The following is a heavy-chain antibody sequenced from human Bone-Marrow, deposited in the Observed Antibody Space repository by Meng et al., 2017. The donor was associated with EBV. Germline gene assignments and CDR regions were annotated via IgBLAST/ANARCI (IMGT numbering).Heavy chain of an antibody. V-gene: IGHV3-21*01. CDR3: ARPLYGSGSFRFDY. D-gene: IGHD3-10*01. J-gene: IGHJ4*02. Sequence: EVQLVESGXXLVKPGGSLRLSCAASGFIFSTYSMNWVRQGPGKGLEWVSSISSSSGDIQYADSVKGRFTISRDNAKNSLYLQMNSLRAEDTAVYYCARPLYGSGSFRFDYWGQGTLVTVSS. CDR1: GFIFSTYS. CDR2: ISSSSGDI.